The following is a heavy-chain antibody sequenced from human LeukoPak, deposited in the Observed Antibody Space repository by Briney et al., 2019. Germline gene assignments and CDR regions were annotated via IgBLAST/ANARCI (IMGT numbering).Heavy chain of an antibody. J-gene: IGHJ4*02. V-gene: IGHV4-59*01. CDR1: GGSISSYY. D-gene: IGHD6-19*01. CDR2: IYYSGST. Sequence: LETLSLTCTVSGGSISSYYWSWIRQPPGKGLEWIGYIYYSGSTNHNPSLKSRVTISVDTSKNQFSLKLSSVTAADTAVYYCARSTPWFSKSSGWYDYWGQGTLVTVSS. CDR3: ARSTPWFSKSSGWYDY.